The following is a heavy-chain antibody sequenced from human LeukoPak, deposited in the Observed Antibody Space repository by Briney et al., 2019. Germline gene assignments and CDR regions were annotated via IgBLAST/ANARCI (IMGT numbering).Heavy chain of an antibody. J-gene: IGHJ4*02. CDR1: GFKFSSYS. V-gene: IGHV3-30*18. D-gene: IGHD1-7*01. CDR2: ISYDGSNK. Sequence: QAGGSLRLSCAASGFKFSSYSMNWVRQAPGKGLEWVAIISYDGSNKYYADSVKGRFTISRDNSKNTLYLQMNSLRTEDTAVYYCAKNRVVFNWNYAYYFDSWGQGTLVTVSS. CDR3: AKNRVVFNWNYAYYFDS.